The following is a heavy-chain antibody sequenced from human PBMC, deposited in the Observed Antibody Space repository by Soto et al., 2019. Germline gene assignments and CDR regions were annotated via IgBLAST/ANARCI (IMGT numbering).Heavy chain of an antibody. V-gene: IGHV3-33*01. CDR3: AREPRSTRTYYYYMDV. J-gene: IGHJ6*03. CDR1: VFTFSSYG. Sequence: GGSLRLSCAASVFTFSSYGMHWVRQAPGKGLEWVAVIWYDGSNKYYADSVKGRVTITRDTSASTAYMELSSLRSEDTAVYYCAREPRSTRTYYYYMDVWGKGTTVTVSS. CDR2: IWYDGSNK.